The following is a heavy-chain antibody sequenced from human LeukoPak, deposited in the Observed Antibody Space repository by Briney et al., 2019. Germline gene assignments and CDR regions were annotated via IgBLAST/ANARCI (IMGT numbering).Heavy chain of an antibody. CDR3: AKDGYSSGWYEVY. D-gene: IGHD6-19*01. Sequence: GGSLRLSCAASGFTFSSYAMRWVRQAPGKGLEWVSAISGSGGSTYYADSVKGRFTISRDNSKNTLYLQMNSLRAEDTAVYYCAKDGYSSGWYEVYWGQGTLVTVSS. CDR1: GFTFSSYA. J-gene: IGHJ4*02. CDR2: ISGSGGST. V-gene: IGHV3-23*01.